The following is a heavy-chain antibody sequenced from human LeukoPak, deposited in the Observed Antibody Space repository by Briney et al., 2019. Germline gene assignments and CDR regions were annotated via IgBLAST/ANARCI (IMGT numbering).Heavy chain of an antibody. J-gene: IGHJ4*02. CDR1: GFTFGDYA. CDR2: IRSKAYGGTT. D-gene: IGHD6-6*01. CDR3: TRESSIAAFSAS. V-gene: IGHV3-49*04. Sequence: GGSLRLSCTASGFTFGDYAMSWVRQAPGKGLEWVGFIRSKAYGGTTEYAASVKGRFTISRDDSKSIAYLQMNSLKTEDTAVYYCTRESSIAAFSASWGQGTLVTVSS.